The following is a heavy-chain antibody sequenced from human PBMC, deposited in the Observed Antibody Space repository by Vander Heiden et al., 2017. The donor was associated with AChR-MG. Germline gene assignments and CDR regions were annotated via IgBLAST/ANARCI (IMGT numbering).Heavy chain of an antibody. V-gene: IGHV3-53*02. CDR1: GFTVSSNY. CDR3: AREPLGSPFGYMDV. D-gene: IGHD3-16*01. Sequence: VQLVETGGGLLQPGGSLRLSCAASGFTVSSNYMSWVRQAPGKGLEWVSVIYSGGSTYYADSVKGRFTISRDNSKNTLYLQMNSLRAEDTAVYYCAREPLGSPFGYMDVWGKGTTVTVSS. J-gene: IGHJ6*03. CDR2: IYSGGST.